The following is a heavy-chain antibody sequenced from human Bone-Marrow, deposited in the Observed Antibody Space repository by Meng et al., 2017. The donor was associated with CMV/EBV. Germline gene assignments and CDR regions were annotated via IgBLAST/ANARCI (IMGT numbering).Heavy chain of an antibody. J-gene: IGHJ4*02. CDR3: ARDHPLLTLVPDAFDY. V-gene: IGHV4-34*01. D-gene: IGHD1-26*01. CDR2: INHSANT. CDR1: GGSFSGYY. Sequence: SETLSLTCAVYGGSFSGYYWSWIRQPPGKGLEWIGEINHSANTNYNPSLKSRVTISVDTSKNQFSLKLSSVTAADTAVYYCARDHPLLTLVPDAFDYWGQGILVTFSS.